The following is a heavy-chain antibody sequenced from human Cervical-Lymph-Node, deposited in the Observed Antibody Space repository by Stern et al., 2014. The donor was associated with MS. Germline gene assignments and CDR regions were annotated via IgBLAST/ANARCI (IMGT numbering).Heavy chain of an antibody. CDR1: GFTFSSYS. CDR3: ARGRGGNYRYYFDY. J-gene: IGHJ4*02. Sequence: EMQLVESGGGLVKPGGSLRLSCAASGFTFSSYSMNWVRQAPGKGLEWVASISSGGSYISYADSLKGRFTISRDSAKNSLYLQMNSLRAEDTAVYYCARGRGGNYRYYFDYWGQGTLVTVSS. V-gene: IGHV3-21*01. D-gene: IGHD4-23*01. CDR2: ISSGGSYI.